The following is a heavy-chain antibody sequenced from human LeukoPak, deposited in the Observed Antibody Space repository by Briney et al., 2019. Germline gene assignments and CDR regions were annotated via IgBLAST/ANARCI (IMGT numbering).Heavy chain of an antibody. J-gene: IGHJ4*02. CDR2: MNPNSGNT. Sequence: GASVKVSCKASGYTFTSYDINWVRQATGQGLEWMGWMNPNSGNTGYAQKFQGRVTMTRNTSISTAYMELSSLRSEDTAVYYCARGLSDYYDSSGYYLLYGYWGQGTLVTVSS. D-gene: IGHD3-22*01. V-gene: IGHV1-8*01. CDR1: GYTFTSYD. CDR3: ARGLSDYYDSSGYYLLYGY.